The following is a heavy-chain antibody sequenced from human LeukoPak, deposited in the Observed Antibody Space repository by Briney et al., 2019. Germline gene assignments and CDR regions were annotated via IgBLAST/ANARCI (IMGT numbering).Heavy chain of an antibody. J-gene: IGHJ5*02. CDR3: ARDTHYDILTGYDDPYNWFDP. CDR2: INPSGGST. CDR1: GYTFTSYY. Sequence: ASVKVSCKASGYTFTSYYMHWVRQAPGQGLEWMGIINPSGGSTSYAQKFQGRVTMTRDMSTSTVYMELSSLRSEDTAVYYCARDTHYDILTGYDDPYNWFDPWGQGTLVTVSS. V-gene: IGHV1-46*01. D-gene: IGHD3-9*01.